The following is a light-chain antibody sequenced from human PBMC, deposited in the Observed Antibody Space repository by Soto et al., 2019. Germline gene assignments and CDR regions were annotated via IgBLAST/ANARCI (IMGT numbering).Light chain of an antibody. CDR3: QQYNTYSVT. Sequence: DIQMTQSPSTLSASVGDRVAITCRASQSISSWLAWYQQKPGKAPKLLIFDASTLESGVPSRFSGSGSGTDFALSISSLQPDDFATYYCQQYNTYSVTFAQGTKVEFK. CDR2: DAS. J-gene: IGKJ1*01. V-gene: IGKV1-5*01. CDR1: QSISSW.